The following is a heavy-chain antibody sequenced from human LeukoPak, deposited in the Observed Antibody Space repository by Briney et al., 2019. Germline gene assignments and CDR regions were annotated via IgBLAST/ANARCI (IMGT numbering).Heavy chain of an antibody. Sequence: SETLSLTCTVSGGSISSSSYYWGWIRQPPGKGLEWIGSIHCSGSTNYNPSLKSRVTISVDTSKNQFSLKLSSVTAADTAVYYCARDYSRNFDYWGQGTLVTVSS. CDR1: GGSISSSSYY. CDR3: ARDYSRNFDY. CDR2: IHCSGST. J-gene: IGHJ4*02. V-gene: IGHV4-39*07. D-gene: IGHD4-11*01.